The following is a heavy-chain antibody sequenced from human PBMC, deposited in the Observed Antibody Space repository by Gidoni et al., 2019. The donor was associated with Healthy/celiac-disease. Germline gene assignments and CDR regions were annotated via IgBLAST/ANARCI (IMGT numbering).Heavy chain of an antibody. CDR2: SSAYNGNR. Sequence: QVQLVQSGAEVKKPGASVKVPCKSSGLTFTSFGIGRVRQAPGEGREWMGWSSAYNGNRNYEQNLQGRVTMTTDTSTSTAYMELRSLRSDDTAVYYCARESPLGGDYGAYYYYGMDVWGQGTTVTVSS. V-gene: IGHV1-18*01. D-gene: IGHD4-17*01. J-gene: IGHJ6*02. CDR3: ARESPLGGDYGAYYYYGMDV. CDR1: GLTFTSFG.